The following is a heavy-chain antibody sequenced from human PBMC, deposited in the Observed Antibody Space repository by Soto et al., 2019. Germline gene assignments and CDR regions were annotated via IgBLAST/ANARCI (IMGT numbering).Heavy chain of an antibody. CDR1: GFTFSDYY. D-gene: IGHD3-10*01. V-gene: IGHV3-11*05. CDR3: ARDHYGPGWFDP. J-gene: IGHJ5*02. CDR2: ISSSSSYT. Sequence: QVQLVESGGGLVKPGGSLRLSCAASGFTFSDYYMSWIRQAPGKGLEWVSYISSSSSYTNYADSVKGRFTISRDNAKNSRYRQMNSLRAEDTAVYYCARDHYGPGWFDPWGQGTLVTVSS.